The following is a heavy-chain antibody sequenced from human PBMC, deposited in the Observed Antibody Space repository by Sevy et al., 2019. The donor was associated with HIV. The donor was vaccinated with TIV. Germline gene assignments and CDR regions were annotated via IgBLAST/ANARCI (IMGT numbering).Heavy chain of an antibody. Sequence: GGSLRLSCAASGFTFSTHSMSWVRQAPGRGLEWVANIKEDGSETYYVDSVKGRFTISRDNAKNSLYLQMNTLRAEDTAVYYCARVRYYYYYMDVWGNGTTVTVSS. CDR2: IKEDGSET. CDR1: GFTFSTHS. CDR3: ARVRYYYYYMDV. V-gene: IGHV3-7*01. J-gene: IGHJ6*03.